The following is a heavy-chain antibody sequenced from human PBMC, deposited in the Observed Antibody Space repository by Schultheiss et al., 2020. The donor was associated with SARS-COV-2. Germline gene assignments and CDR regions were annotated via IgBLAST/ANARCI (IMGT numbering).Heavy chain of an antibody. D-gene: IGHD3-10*01. CDR3: ARWGGAFDI. V-gene: IGHV3-33*01. Sequence: GGSLRLSCAASGFTFSSYGMHWVRQAPGKGLEWVAVIWYDGSNKYYADSVKGRFTIFRDNSKNTLYLQMNSLRAEDTAVYYCARWGGAFDIWGQGTMVTVSS. J-gene: IGHJ3*02. CDR1: GFTFSSYG. CDR2: IWYDGSNK.